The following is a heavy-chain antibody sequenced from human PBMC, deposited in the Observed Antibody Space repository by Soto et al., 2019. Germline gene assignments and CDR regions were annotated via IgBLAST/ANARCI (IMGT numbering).Heavy chain of an antibody. J-gene: IGHJ3*02. CDR1: GGTVSSYA. CDR2: LIPIFGTA. D-gene: IGHD3-16*02. Sequence: GASVKVSCKASGGTVSSYAISWVRQAPGQGLEWMGGLIPIFGTANYAQKFQGRVTITADESTSTAYMELSSLRSEDTAVYYCARTSFRGELSLVAFDIWGQGTMVTVSS. V-gene: IGHV1-69*13. CDR3: ARTSFRGELSLVAFDI.